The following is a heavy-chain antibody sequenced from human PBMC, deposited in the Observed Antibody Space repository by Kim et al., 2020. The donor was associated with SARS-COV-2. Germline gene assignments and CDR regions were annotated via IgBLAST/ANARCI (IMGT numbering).Heavy chain of an antibody. CDR2: IYYSGST. J-gene: IGHJ4*02. Sequence: SETLSLTCTVSGGSISSYYWSWIRQPPGKGLEWIGYIYYSGSTNYNPSLKSRVTISVDTSKNQFSLTLSSVTAADTAEYYCARDRTGDGLGFFDYWGQGTLVTVSS. D-gene: IGHD7-27*01. CDR3: ARDRTGDGLGFFDY. CDR1: GGSISSYY. V-gene: IGHV4-59*13.